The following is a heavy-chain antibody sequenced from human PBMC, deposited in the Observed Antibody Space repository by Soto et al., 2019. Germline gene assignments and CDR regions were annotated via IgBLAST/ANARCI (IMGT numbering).Heavy chain of an antibody. CDR2: ISGGGDAT. J-gene: IGHJ2*01. Sequence: EVQLLESGGGLVQPGGSLRLSCAASGFTFISYAMNWVRQAPGKGLQWVSAISGGGDATFYADSVKGRFTISRDNSRNAVTLQMNSLGGVDTAVYYGERKVPGSTTRPDYWYFDLLGRGTLVTVSS. V-gene: IGHV3-23*01. CDR1: GFTFISYA. D-gene: IGHD3-10*01. CDR3: ERKVPGSTTRPDYWYFDL.